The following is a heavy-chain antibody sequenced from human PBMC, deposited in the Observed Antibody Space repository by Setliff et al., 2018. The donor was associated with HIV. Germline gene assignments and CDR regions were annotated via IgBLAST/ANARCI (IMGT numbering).Heavy chain of an antibody. CDR3: ARIHSSADYYYMDV. D-gene: IGHD6-19*01. V-gene: IGHV2-70*11. CDR2: IDWDDDK. CDR1: GFSLSTSGMC. Sequence: SGPTLVNPTQTLTLTCTFSGFSLSTSGMCVSWIRQPPGKALEWLARIDWDDDKYYSTSLKTRLTISKDTSKNQVVLTMANMDPVDTATYYCARIHSSADYYYMDVWGKGTTVTVSS. J-gene: IGHJ6*03.